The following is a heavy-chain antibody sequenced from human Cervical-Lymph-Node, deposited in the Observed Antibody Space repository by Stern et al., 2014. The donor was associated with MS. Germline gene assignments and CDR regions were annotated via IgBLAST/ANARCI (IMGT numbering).Heavy chain of an antibody. CDR1: GFTFRNYG. CDR2: ISYYADVN. CDR3: AKKSVGTTGTTTAFDY. J-gene: IGHJ4*02. Sequence: QVQLVESGGGVVQPGTSLRLSCAVSGFTFRNYGMHWVRQDPGKGLAGVAVISYYADVNFYAGSVKGRFTLSRDTPKNTMYLQLNSLKVEDTAVYFCAKKSVGTTGTTTAFDYWGQGTLVTVSS. V-gene: IGHV3-30*18. D-gene: IGHD1-1*01.